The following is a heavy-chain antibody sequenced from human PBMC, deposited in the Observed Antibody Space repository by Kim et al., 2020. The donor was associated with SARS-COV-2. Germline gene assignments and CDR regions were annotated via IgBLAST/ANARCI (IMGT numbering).Heavy chain of an antibody. CDR1: GFTFDIYA. Sequence: GGSLRLSCVASGFTFDIYAMTWVRQAPGKGLEWVSVISGGGVNKFYADSVRGRFTISRDNSKNTLCLQMNSLRDEDTALYYCAKVVVMDDYNYYYYYGMDVWGQGTTVTVSS. CDR3: AKVVVMDDYNYYYYYGMDV. D-gene: IGHD3-16*01. V-gene: IGHV3-23*01. CDR2: ISGGGVNK. J-gene: IGHJ6*02.